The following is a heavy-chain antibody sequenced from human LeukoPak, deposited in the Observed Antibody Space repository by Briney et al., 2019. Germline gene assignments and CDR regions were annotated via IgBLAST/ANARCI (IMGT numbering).Heavy chain of an antibody. CDR1: GFAFRSYW. Sequence: SGGSLRLSCAASGFAFRSYWMSWVRQAPGKGLEWVANINQDGSEKYYVDSVKGRFTISRDNAKDSLYLQMNSLRAEDTAVYYCTNDYGDHPPLAYWGQGTLVTVSS. CDR3: TNDYGDHPPLAY. V-gene: IGHV3-7*05. J-gene: IGHJ4*02. D-gene: IGHD4-17*01. CDR2: INQDGSEK.